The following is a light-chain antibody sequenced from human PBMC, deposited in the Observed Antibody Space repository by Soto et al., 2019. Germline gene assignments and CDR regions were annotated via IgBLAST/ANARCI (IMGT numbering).Light chain of an antibody. Sequence: QSVLTQPPSASGTPGQRVTISCSGSGSNIGSNSVNWYQQLPGTAPKLLIYNNNQRPSGVPDRFSGYNAGTSASMAISGLQSEDESDYYCAAWDDSMDGPIFGTGTKLTVL. V-gene: IGLV1-44*01. CDR1: GSNIGSNS. CDR2: NNN. CDR3: AAWDDSMDGPI. J-gene: IGLJ1*01.